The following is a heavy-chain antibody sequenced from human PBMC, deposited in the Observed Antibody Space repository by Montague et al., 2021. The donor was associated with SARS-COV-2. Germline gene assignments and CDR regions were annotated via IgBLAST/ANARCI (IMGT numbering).Heavy chain of an antibody. D-gene: IGHD3-9*01. CDR1: GGSISSSSYY. Sequence: SETLSLTCTVSGGSISSSSYYWGWIRQPPGKGLEWIGSIYYSGSTYYNPSLKSRVTISVDTSKNQFSLKLSSVTAADTAVHYCARDGSLRFEILIGLRPYYCGMDVWGQGTTVTVSS. V-gene: IGHV4-39*07. J-gene: IGHJ6*02. CDR3: ARDGSLRFEILIGLRPYYCGMDV. CDR2: IYYSGST.